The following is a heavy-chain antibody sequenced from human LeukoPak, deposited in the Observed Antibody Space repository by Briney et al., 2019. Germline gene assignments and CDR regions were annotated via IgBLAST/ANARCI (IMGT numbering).Heavy chain of an antibody. CDR3: ARETSKRATIFDY. Sequence: GGPLRLSCAASGFTFSDYYMSWIRQAPGKGLEWVSYISSSGSTIYYADSVKGRFTISRDNAKNSLYLQMNSLRAEDTAVYYCARETSKRATIFDYWGQGTLVTVSS. CDR2: ISSSGSTI. V-gene: IGHV3-11*01. CDR1: GFTFSDYY. J-gene: IGHJ4*02. D-gene: IGHD5-24*01.